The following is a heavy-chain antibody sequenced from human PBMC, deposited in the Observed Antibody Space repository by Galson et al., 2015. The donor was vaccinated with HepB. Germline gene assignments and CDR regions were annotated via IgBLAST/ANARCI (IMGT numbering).Heavy chain of an antibody. CDR3: ARDHSLATKRRFLDY. J-gene: IGHJ4*02. CDR1: GGTFSSYA. D-gene: IGHD5-24*01. CDR2: IIPILGMA. V-gene: IGHV1-69*04. Sequence: SVKVSCKASGGTFSSYAISWVRQAPGQGLEWMGRIIPILGMANYAQKFQGRVTITADKSTSTAYMELSSLRSEDTAVYYCARDHSLATKRRFLDYWGQGTLVTVSS.